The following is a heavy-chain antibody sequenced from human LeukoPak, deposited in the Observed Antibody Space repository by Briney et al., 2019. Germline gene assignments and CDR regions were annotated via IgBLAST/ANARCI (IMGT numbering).Heavy chain of an antibody. CDR2: TLYRSQWYN. CDR1: GDSVSSNSAA. Sequence: SQTLSLTCAISGDSVSSNSAAWTWIRQSPSRGLEWLGRTLYRSQWYNEYAISVRGRITINPDTSKNHFSLQLNSVTPEDTAVYYCARGGPNSSGYAADGFDIWGQGTMVTVSS. D-gene: IGHD3-22*01. J-gene: IGHJ3*02. CDR3: ARGGPNSSGYAADGFDI. V-gene: IGHV6-1*01.